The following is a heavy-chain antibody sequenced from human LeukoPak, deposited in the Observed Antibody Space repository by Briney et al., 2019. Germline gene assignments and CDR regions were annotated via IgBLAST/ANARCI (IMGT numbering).Heavy chain of an antibody. D-gene: IGHD6-19*01. Sequence: ASVKVSCKASGYTFTSYGISWVRQAPGQGLEWMGWISAYNGNTNCAQKLQGRVTMTTDTSTSTAYMELRSLRSDDTAVYYCAREPHRIAVAGTGDYWGQGTLVTVSS. CDR2: ISAYNGNT. V-gene: IGHV1-18*01. J-gene: IGHJ4*02. CDR1: GYTFTSYG. CDR3: AREPHRIAVAGTGDY.